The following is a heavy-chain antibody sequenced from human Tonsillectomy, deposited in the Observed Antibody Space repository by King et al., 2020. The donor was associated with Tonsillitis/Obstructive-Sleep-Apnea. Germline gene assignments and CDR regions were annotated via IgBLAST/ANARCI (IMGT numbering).Heavy chain of an antibody. Sequence: VQLVESGGGLVQPGGSLRLSCAASGFSISSRAMSWVRQTPGKGLEWVASINNVGGIYYSDSVKGRFTISRDNFKNTLDLQMNGLRAEDTALYYCAKDHPSSGWPAFDYWGQGTLVVVSS. D-gene: IGHD6-19*01. V-gene: IGHV3-23*04. CDR3: AKDHPSSGWPAFDY. J-gene: IGHJ4*02. CDR2: INNVGGI. CDR1: GFSISSRA.